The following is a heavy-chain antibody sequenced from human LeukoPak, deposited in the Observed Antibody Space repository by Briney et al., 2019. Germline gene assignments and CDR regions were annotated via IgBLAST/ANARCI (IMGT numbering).Heavy chain of an antibody. Sequence: SVKVSCKASGGGFTFSSHPISWVRQAPGQGLEWMGGLIPIYGSPNYAQKFQGRLTITSDESTRTVYMELSSLRPEDSAVHYCAGFFYDNSGDAFDIWGQGTMVTVSS. CDR3: AGFFYDNSGDAFDI. J-gene: IGHJ3*02. CDR1: GGGFTFSSHP. D-gene: IGHD3-22*01. CDR2: LIPIYGSP. V-gene: IGHV1-69*13.